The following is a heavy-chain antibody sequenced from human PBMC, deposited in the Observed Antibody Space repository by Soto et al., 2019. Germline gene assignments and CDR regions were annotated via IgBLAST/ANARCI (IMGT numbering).Heavy chain of an antibody. Sequence: ASVKVSYKASGNSFPNLYINWGRKAPGQGFEWVGWMDPRNGNTGYAEKFQGRVTLTGNTAISTAYMELSSLRSEDTAVYYCASDLADSRTTHGVFLYVLDVWGQGTTVTVSS. V-gene: IGHV1-8*01. J-gene: IGHJ6*02. CDR3: ASDLADSRTTHGVFLYVLDV. CDR2: MDPRNGNT. CDR1: GNSFPNLY. D-gene: IGHD2-15*01.